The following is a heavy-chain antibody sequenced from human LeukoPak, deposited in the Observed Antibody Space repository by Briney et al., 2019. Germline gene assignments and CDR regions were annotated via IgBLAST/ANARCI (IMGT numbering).Heavy chain of an antibody. CDR2: FDPEDGET. V-gene: IGHV1-24*01. J-gene: IGHJ4*02. D-gene: IGHD3-10*01. Sequence: ASVKVSCKASGYTFTSYDINWVRQATGQGLEWMGGFDPEDGETIYAQKFQGRVTMTEDTSTDTAYMELSSLRSEDTAVYYCATGSPHGSGSYYIFDYWGQGTLVTVSS. CDR3: ATGSPHGSGSYYIFDY. CDR1: GYTFTSYD.